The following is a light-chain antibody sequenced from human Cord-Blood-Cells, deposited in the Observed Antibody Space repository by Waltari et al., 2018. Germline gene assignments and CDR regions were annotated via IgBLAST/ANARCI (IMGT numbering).Light chain of an antibody. CDR3: CSYAGSSTFWV. J-gene: IGLJ3*02. Sequence: QSALTHPASVSASPGQSITIACTCTSSDVGCFNLVTWYQQHPGKAPKLMIYEGSKRPSGVSNRFSVSKSGNTASLTISGLQAEDEADYYCCSYAGSSTFWVFGGGTKLTVL. CDR2: EGS. V-gene: IGLV2-23*01. CDR1: SSDVGCFNL.